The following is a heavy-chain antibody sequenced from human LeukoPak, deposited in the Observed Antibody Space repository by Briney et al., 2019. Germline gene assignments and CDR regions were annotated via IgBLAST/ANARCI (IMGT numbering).Heavy chain of an antibody. V-gene: IGHV3-74*01. Sequence: GGSLRLSCTASGFTFSSYWIHWVRQPPGKGLVWVSRINNDGGGTIYADSVKGRFTISRDNSKNTLYLQMNSLRAEDTAVYYCAKDTYYYDSSGYLDYWGQGTLVTVSS. D-gene: IGHD3-22*01. CDR1: GFTFSSYW. CDR3: AKDTYYYDSSGYLDY. CDR2: INNDGGGT. J-gene: IGHJ4*02.